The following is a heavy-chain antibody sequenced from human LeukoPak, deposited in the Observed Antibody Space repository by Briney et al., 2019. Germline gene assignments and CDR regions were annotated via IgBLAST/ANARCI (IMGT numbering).Heavy chain of an antibody. CDR3: ARDEDGYEGSSDY. J-gene: IGHJ4*02. CDR2: ISSSSSYI. Sequence: PGGSLRLSCAASGFTFSSYSMNWVRQAPGKGLEWVSSISSSSSYIYYADPVKGRFTISRDNAKNSLYLQMNSLRAEDTAVYYWARDEDGYEGSSDYWGQGTLVTVSS. V-gene: IGHV3-21*01. D-gene: IGHD5-18*01. CDR1: GFTFSSYS.